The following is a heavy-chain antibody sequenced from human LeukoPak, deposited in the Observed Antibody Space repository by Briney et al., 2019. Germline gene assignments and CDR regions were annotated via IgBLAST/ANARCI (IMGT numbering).Heavy chain of an antibody. J-gene: IGHJ6*03. CDR3: XXXXXXXXXXXXXRKKETGYYYMDV. CDR1: GFTFSSYA. V-gene: IGHV3-64*01. D-gene: IGHD1-14*01. Sequence: GGSLRLSCAASGFTFSSYAMHWVRQAPGKGLEYVSAISSNGGSTYYANSVKGRFTISRDNAKNSLYLQMNSLRAEDTAVYYXXXXXXXXXXXXXXRKKETGYYYMDVWGKGTTVTVSS. CDR2: ISSNGGST.